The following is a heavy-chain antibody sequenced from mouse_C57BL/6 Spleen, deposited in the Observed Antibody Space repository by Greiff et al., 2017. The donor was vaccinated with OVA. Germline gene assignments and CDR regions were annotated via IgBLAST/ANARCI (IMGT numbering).Heavy chain of an antibody. CDR3: ARYGEGIAMDY. Sequence: EVKLVESGGGLVQPGGSLSLSCAASGFTFTDYYMSWVRQPPGKALEWLGFIRNKANGYTTEYSASVKGRFTISSDNSQSILYLQRNALRAEDSATYYCARYGEGIAMDYWGQGTSVTVSS. CDR1: GFTFTDYY. J-gene: IGHJ4*01. CDR2: IRNKANGYTT. V-gene: IGHV7-3*01.